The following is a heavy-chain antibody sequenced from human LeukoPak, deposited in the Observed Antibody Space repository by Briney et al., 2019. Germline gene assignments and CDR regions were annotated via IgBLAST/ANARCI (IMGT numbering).Heavy chain of an antibody. CDR3: ATSLGLEDPYYYYYMDV. J-gene: IGHJ6*03. CDR2: ISGNGRT. D-gene: IGHD1-1*01. V-gene: IGHV3-66*02. CDR1: GFTVSSNY. Sequence: GGSLRLSCAASGFTVSSNYMNWVRQAPGKGLEWVSVISGNGRTFYSDSLKGRFTISRDNSKNTLYLQMNSLRAEDTAVYYCATSLGLEDPYYYYYMDVWGKGTTVTVSS.